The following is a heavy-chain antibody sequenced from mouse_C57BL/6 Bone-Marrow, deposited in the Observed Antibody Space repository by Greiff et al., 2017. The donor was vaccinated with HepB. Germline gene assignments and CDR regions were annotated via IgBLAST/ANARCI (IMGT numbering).Heavy chain of an antibody. Sequence: QVQLQQPGAELVKPGASVKLSCKASGYTFTSYWMHWVKQRPGQGLEWIGMIHPNSGSTNYNEKFTSKATLTVDKSSSTAYMQLSSLTSEDSAVYYCAGGYYYGSSGYWGQGTTLTVSS. CDR1: GYTFTSYW. CDR3: AGGYYYGSSGY. J-gene: IGHJ2*01. V-gene: IGHV1-64*01. D-gene: IGHD1-1*01. CDR2: IHPNSGST.